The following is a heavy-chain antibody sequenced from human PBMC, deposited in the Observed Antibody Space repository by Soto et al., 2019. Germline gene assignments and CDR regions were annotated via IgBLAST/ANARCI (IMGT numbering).Heavy chain of an antibody. D-gene: IGHD1-26*01. J-gene: IGHJ6*03. CDR1: GFTFSSYA. Sequence: GGSLRLSCSASGFTFSSYAMHWVRQAPGKGLEYVSAISSNGGSTYYADSVKGRFTISRDNSKNTLYLQMSSLRAEDTAVYYCVKDLNGGSCYYYYMDVWGKGTTVTVSS. V-gene: IGHV3-64D*09. CDR2: ISSNGGST. CDR3: VKDLNGGSCYYYYMDV.